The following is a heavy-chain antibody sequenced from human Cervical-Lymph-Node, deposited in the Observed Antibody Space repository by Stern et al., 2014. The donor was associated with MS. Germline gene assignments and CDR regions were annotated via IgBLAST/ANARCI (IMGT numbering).Heavy chain of an antibody. J-gene: IGHJ4*02. V-gene: IGHV1-69*09. CDR1: GATFSNYA. CDR2: IIPFLDIA. CDR3: ARGGGDSSGWYMYYFDY. D-gene: IGHD6-19*01. Sequence: MQLVESGAEVKKPGSSVKVSCKASGATFSNYAISWVRLAPGQGLEWMGRIIPFLDIANYAQKFQGRVTITADRSTSTAYMELSSLRSEDTAVYYCARGGGDSSGWYMYYFDYWGQGTLVTVSS.